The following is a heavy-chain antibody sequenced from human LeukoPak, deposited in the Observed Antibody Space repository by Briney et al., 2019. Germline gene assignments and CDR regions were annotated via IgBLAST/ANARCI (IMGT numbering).Heavy chain of an antibody. Sequence: SETLSLTCTVACAFISSYYGSWIRQPAREVLGWIGHIPYTANTNYNPSLKGQVTISIATSKTKFSLKLSSVTAAATAAYYYSRRGYSYETYYFDSWGQGDLVTVSS. D-gene: IGHD5-18*01. CDR1: CAFISSYY. J-gene: IGHJ4*02. CDR3: SRRGYSYETYYFDS. CDR2: IPYTANT. V-gene: IGHV4-59*08.